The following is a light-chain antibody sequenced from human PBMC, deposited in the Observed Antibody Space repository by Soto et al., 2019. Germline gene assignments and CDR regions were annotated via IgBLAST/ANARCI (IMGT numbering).Light chain of an antibody. Sequence: TQPASVSGSPGQSITMSCTGTNSDVGGYYYVSWYQQRPGKAPKLMIYDVRNRPSGFSDRFSGSKSGNTDSLTISGLQTEDEAYYSCSSYTSSTAVIFGGGTKVTVL. J-gene: IGLJ2*01. CDR2: DVR. V-gene: IGLV2-14*01. CDR3: SSYTSSTAVI. CDR1: NSDVGGYYY.